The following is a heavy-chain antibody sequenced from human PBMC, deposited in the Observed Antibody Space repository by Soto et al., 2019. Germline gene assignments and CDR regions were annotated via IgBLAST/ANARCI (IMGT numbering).Heavy chain of an antibody. CDR1: GFTFSTYG. D-gene: IGHD3-16*01. J-gene: IGHJ4*02. CDR3: AKDWAPSSAAYYVDY. CDR2: ISFDGSYK. V-gene: IGHV3-30*18. Sequence: QVPLVESGGGVVQPGRSLRLSCAGSGFTFSTYGIHWVRQAPGKGLEWVAVISFDGSYKYYADSVKGRFTVSRDNSKNTLYLQMSSLRAEDTAVYYCAKDWAPSSAAYYVDYCGQGTLVTVSS.